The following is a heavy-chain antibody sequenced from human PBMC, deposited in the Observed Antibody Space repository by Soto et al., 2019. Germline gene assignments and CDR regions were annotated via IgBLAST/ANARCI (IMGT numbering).Heavy chain of an antibody. CDR1: GFTFSSYA. Sequence: GGSLRLSCAASGFTFSSYAMHWVRQAPGKGLEWVALISYDGNNEYYADSVKGRFSISRDTSKNMLYLQMNSLRTEDTAVYYCARSVVTAIPHYFQHWGQGALVTVSS. CDR3: ARSVVTAIPHYFQH. D-gene: IGHD2-21*02. CDR2: ISYDGNNE. V-gene: IGHV3-30-3*01. J-gene: IGHJ1*01.